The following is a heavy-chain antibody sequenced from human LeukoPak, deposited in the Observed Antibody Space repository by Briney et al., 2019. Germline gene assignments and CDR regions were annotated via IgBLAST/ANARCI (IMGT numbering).Heavy chain of an antibody. D-gene: IGHD1-1*01. V-gene: IGHV3-48*03. J-gene: IGHJ4*02. Sequence: TGGSLRLSCAASGFTFSSYEMNWVRQAPGKGLEWVSYISSSGSTIYYADSVKGRFTISRDNAKNSLYLQMNSLRAADTAVYYWSRKSGAQLGFDYWGQGTLVTVSS. CDR3: SRKSGAQLGFDY. CDR1: GFTFSSYE. CDR2: ISSSGSTI.